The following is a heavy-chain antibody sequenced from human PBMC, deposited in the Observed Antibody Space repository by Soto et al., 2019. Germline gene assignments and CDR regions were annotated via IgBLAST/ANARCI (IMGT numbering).Heavy chain of an antibody. CDR3: EGDYSGSGRDHYGMEV. CDR1: VCSIMSYY. Sequence: SSSXSLTGTVAVCSIMSYYFMLIRHPAGKGLEWIGRIYTSGSTNYNPSLKSRVTMSVETYKNQFSLKLRSVTAADTAVYYCEGDYSGSGRDHYGMEVRGQRTTV. J-gene: IGHJ6*01. CDR2: IYTSGST. D-gene: IGHD3-10*01. V-gene: IGHV4-4*07.